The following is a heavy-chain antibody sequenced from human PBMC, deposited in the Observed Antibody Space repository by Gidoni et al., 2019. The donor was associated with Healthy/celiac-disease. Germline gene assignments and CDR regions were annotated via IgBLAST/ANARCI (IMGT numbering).Heavy chain of an antibody. CDR2: ISGSGGST. V-gene: IGHV3-23*01. D-gene: IGHD3-16*02. CDR1: GFTFSSYA. CDR3: AKAEELRLGELSLYPGY. J-gene: IGHJ4*02. Sequence: EVQLLESGGGLVQPGGSLRLSCAASGFTFSSYAMGWVRQAPGKGLEWVSAISGSGGSTYYADSVKGRFTISRDNSKNTLYLQMNSLRAEDTAVYYCAKAEELRLGELSLYPGYWGQGTLVTVSS.